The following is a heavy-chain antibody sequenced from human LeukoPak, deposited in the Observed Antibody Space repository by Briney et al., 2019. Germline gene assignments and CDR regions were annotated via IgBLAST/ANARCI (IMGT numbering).Heavy chain of an antibody. CDR3: ARVSDYYDSSGYLQSSYFDY. CDR1: GGTFSSYA. Sequence: SVKVSCKASGGTFSSYAISWVRQAPGQGLEWMGGIIPIFGTANYAQKFQGRVTITADESTCTAYMELSSLRSEDTAVYYCARVSDYYDSSGYLQSSYFDYWGQGTLVTVSS. J-gene: IGHJ4*02. V-gene: IGHV1-69*13. D-gene: IGHD3-22*01. CDR2: IIPIFGTA.